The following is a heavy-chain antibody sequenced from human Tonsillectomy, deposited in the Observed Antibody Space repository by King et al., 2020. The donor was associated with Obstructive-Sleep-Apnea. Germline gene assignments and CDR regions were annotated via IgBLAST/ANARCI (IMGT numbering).Heavy chain of an antibody. CDR3: VRHLPMATHPRDS. V-gene: IGHV5-10-1*01. J-gene: IGHJ5*02. CDR2: IDPGDSNI. Sequence: QLVQSGAEVKKPGESLRISCQGSGFKFSSSWISWVRQMTGKGLEWMGRIDPGDSNINYSPSFQGHVTISADKSSSTAYLQWSGLQASDTAMYYCVRHLPMATHPRDSWGQGTLVTVSS. D-gene: IGHD3-10*01. CDR1: GFKFSSSW.